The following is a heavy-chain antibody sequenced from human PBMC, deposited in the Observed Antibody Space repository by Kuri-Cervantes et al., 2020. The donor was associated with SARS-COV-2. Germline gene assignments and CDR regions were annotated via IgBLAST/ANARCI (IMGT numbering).Heavy chain of an antibody. CDR2: IVVGSGNT. Sequence: GGSLRLSCKASGFTFTSSAVQWVRQARGQRLEWIGWIVVGSGNTNYAQKVQERVTITKDMSTSTAYMELGSLRSEDTAVYYCAASLLYRIYYYYGMDVWGQGTTVTVSS. J-gene: IGHJ6*02. V-gene: IGHV1-58*01. D-gene: IGHD1-26*01. CDR3: AASLLYRIYYYYGMDV. CDR1: GFTFTSSA.